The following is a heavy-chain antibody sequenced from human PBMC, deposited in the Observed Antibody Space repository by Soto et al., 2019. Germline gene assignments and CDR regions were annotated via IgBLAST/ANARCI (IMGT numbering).Heavy chain of an antibody. J-gene: IGHJ6*03. CDR1: GGSISSYY. CDR2: IYYSGST. D-gene: IGHD6-13*01. CDR3: ARRYSSSWYAPHSLKTYYYYYMDV. V-gene: IGHV4-59*01. Sequence: SETLSLTCTVSGGSISSYYWSWIRQPPGKGLEWIGYIYYSGSTNYNPSLKSRVTISVDTSKNQFSLKLSSVTAADTAVYYCARRYSSSWYAPHSLKTYYYYYMDVWGKGTTVTVSS.